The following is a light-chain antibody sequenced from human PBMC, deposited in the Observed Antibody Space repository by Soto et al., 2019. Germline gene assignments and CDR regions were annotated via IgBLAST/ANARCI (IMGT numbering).Light chain of an antibody. CDR2: EAS. CDR1: QSVGNN. CDR3: QQYGKSPLT. J-gene: IGKJ1*01. V-gene: IGKV3-20*01. Sequence: IVLTQSPATLSLSPGERATLSCRASQSVGNNLAWYQQKRGQAPGLLIYEASTRATGIPDRFSGSESGTDFALTINRLEPDDGEVYDGQQYGKSPLTFGQGTKVDIK.